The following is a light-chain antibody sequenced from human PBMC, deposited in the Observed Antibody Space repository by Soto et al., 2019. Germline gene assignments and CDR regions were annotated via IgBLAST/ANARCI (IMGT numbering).Light chain of an antibody. CDR1: QVVVTAY. J-gene: IGKJ3*01. V-gene: IGKV3-20*01. CDR2: GAS. CDR3: LLFRGSPT. Sequence: EIVLTQSPGTLSVSPGERATLSCRASQVVVTAYIHWYQHKPGQVPRLLISGASPRASGIPDRFSGSGVGTDFTLTINRLEPEECAVYYCLLFRGSPTFGPGSRVHI.